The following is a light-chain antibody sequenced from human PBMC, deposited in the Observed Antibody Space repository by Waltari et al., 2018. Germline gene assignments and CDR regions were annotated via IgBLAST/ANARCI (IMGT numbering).Light chain of an antibody. CDR3: QKYGTRPAT. CDR2: DAA. CDR1: QSVSRT. J-gene: IGKJ1*01. V-gene: IGKV3-20*01. Sequence: EIVLTQSPGTLSLSPGARATLSCRASQSVSRTLAWYQQKPGQAPRLLISDAAIRATGIPDRFSGSGSGTDFSLTISRLEPEDFAVYYCQKYGTRPATFGQGTKVEIK.